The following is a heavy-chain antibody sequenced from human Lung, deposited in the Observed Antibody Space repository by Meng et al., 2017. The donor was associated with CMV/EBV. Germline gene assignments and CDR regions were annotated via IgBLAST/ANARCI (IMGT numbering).Heavy chain of an antibody. D-gene: IGHD2-2*02. CDR3: ARATPLGYCSSTSCYTQDAYYDMDV. J-gene: IGHJ6*02. CDR1: GYTFTSYD. V-gene: IGHV1-8*03. Sequence: ASXXVSXKASGYTFTSYDINWVRQATGQGLEWMGWMNPNSGNTGYAQKFQGRVTITRNTSISTAYMELSSLRSEDTAVYYCARATPLGYCSSTSCYTQDAYYDMDVXGQGXTVTVSS. CDR2: MNPNSGNT.